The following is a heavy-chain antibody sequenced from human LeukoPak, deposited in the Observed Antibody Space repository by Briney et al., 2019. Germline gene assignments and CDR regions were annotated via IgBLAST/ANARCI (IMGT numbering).Heavy chain of an antibody. Sequence: GGSLRLSCAASGFTFDDYAMHWVRQAPGKGLEWVSGISWNSGSIGYADSVEGRFTISRDNAKNSLYLQMNSLRAEDTALYYCAKIPGDGYNSGFDYWGQGTLVTVSS. CDR2: ISWNSGSI. V-gene: IGHV3-9*01. CDR1: GFTFDDYA. D-gene: IGHD5-24*01. CDR3: AKIPGDGYNSGFDY. J-gene: IGHJ4*02.